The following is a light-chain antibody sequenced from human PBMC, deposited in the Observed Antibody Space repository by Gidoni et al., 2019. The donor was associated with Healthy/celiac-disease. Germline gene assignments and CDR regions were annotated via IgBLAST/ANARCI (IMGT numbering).Light chain of an antibody. CDR1: SSNIGAGYE. V-gene: IGLV1-40*01. J-gene: IGLJ7*01. Sequence: QSVLTPPPSVSGAPGQRVTISCTGSSSNIGAGYEVHWYQQLPGTAPKLLIYGNSNRPSGVPDRFSGSKSGTSASLAITGLQAEDEADYYCQSYDSSLSGSAFGGGTQLTVL. CDR2: GNS. CDR3: QSYDSSLSGSA.